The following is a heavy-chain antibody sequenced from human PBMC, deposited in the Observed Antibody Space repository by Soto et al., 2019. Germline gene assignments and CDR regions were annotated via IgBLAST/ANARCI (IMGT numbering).Heavy chain of an antibody. CDR1: GGSINSGNYY. V-gene: IGHV4-31*03. D-gene: IGHD2-2*01. CDR2: ISYSGSA. J-gene: IGHJ5*02. Sequence: PSETLSLTCSVSGGSINSGNYYWSWIRQHPGKGLEWIGYISYSGSAHYNPSLRSRVFISVDTSRNQFSLKLSSVTAAATAVYYCGRRRCTTTTCFDPWGQGTWSPSPQ. CDR3: GRRRCTTTTCFDP.